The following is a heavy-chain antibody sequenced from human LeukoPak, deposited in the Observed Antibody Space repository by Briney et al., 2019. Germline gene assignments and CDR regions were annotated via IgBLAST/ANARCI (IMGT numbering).Heavy chain of an antibody. V-gene: IGHV1-2*02. CDR1: GYTFTSYG. CDR3: ASSLLTGYYNDWFDP. CDR2: INPNSGGT. Sequence: ASVKVSCKASGYTFTSYGISWVRQAPGQGLEWMGWINPNSGGTNYAQKFQGRVTMTRDTSISTAYMELSRLRSDDTAVYYCASSLLTGYYNDWFDPWGQGTLVTVSS. J-gene: IGHJ5*02. D-gene: IGHD3-9*01.